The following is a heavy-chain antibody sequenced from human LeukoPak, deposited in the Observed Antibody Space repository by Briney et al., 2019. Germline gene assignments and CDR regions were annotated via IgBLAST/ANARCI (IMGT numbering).Heavy chain of an antibody. V-gene: IGHV3-23*01. CDR3: AKDVYGDYGGLDY. Sequence: GGSLRLSCAASGFTFSSYAMSWVRQAPGKGLEWVSAITNSGGTTYYADSVKGRFTISRDNSKNTLYLQMNSLRAEDTAVYYCAKDVYGDYGGLDYWGQGTLVTVSS. CDR2: ITNSGGTT. CDR1: GFTFSSYA. D-gene: IGHD4-17*01. J-gene: IGHJ4*02.